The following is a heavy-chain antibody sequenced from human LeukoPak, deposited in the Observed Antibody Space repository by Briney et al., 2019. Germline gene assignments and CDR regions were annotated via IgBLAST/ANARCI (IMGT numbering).Heavy chain of an antibody. Sequence: KPSETLSLTCAVYGGSFSGYYWSWIRQPPGKGLEWIGEINHSGSTNYNPSLKSRVTISVDTSKNQFSLKLSSVTAADTAVYYCARLRIAVAGPPYGMDVWGQGTTVTVSS. CDR2: INHSGST. D-gene: IGHD6-19*01. CDR3: ARLRIAVAGPPYGMDV. J-gene: IGHJ6*02. CDR1: GGSFSGYY. V-gene: IGHV4-34*01.